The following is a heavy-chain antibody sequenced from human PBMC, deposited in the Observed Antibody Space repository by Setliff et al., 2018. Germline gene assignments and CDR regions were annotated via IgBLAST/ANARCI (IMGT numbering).Heavy chain of an antibody. D-gene: IGHD2-2*01. J-gene: IGHJ4*02. Sequence: GGSLRLSCAASGFTFDDYAMHWVRQAPGKGLEWVSGISWNSGIGAYADSVKGRFTISRDNAKNSLYLQMNSLRAEDMALYYCAKGYCSSTSCYVDYWGQGTLVTVSS. CDR2: ISWNSGIG. CDR3: AKGYCSSTSCYVDY. CDR1: GFTFDDYA. V-gene: IGHV3-9*03.